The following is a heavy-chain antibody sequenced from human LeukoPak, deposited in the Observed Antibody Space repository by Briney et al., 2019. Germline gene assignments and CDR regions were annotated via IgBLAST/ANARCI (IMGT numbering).Heavy chain of an antibody. CDR1: GGSLSSYY. CDR2: VYTSGST. V-gene: IGHV4-4*07. J-gene: IGHJ6*03. Sequence: SETLSLTCTVSGGSLSSYYWSWIRQPAGKGLEWIGRVYTSGSTNYNPSLKSRVTMSIDTSKNQFSLEVSSVTAAGTAVYYCARAPGYCSTTSCEYYYYMDVWGKGTTVTVSS. D-gene: IGHD2-2*01. CDR3: ARAPGYCSTTSCEYYYYMDV.